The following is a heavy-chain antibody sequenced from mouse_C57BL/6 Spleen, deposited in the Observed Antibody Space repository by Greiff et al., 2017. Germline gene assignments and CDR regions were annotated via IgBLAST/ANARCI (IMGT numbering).Heavy chain of an antibody. CDR3: AVYYGYDVEFAY. Sequence: QVQLQQPGAELVKPGASVKLSCKASGYTFTSYWMHWVKQRPGQGLEWIGMIHPNSGSTNYNEKFKSKATLTVDKSSSTAYMQLSSLTSEDSAVYYCAVYYGYDVEFAYWGQGTLVTVSA. CDR2: IHPNSGST. J-gene: IGHJ3*01. CDR1: GYTFTSYW. V-gene: IGHV1-64*01. D-gene: IGHD2-2*01.